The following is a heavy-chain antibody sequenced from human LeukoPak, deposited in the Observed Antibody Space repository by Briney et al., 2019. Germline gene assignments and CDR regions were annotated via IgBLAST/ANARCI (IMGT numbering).Heavy chain of an antibody. CDR2: ISSSGSTI. CDR3: ARARLAAAVPFDY. D-gene: IGHD6-13*01. Sequence: PGGSLRLSCAASGFTFSDYYMSWIRQAPGKGLEWVSYISSSGSTIYYADSVKGRFTISRDNAKNSLYLQVNSLRAEDTAVYYCARARLAAAVPFDYWGQGTLVTVSS. J-gene: IGHJ4*02. V-gene: IGHV3-11*01. CDR1: GFTFSDYY.